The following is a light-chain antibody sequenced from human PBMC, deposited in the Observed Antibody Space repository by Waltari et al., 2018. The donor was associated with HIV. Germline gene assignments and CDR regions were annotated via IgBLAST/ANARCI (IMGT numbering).Light chain of an antibody. Sequence: QSVFTQPPSVSAAPGQKVTISCSGSSSNIGNNYVSWYQQLPGTAPKLLIYDNNKRPSGIPDRFSGYKSGTSATLGITGLQTGDEADYYCGTWDSSLSAGGVFGGGTKLTVL. CDR2: DNN. J-gene: IGLJ2*01. V-gene: IGLV1-51*01. CDR3: GTWDSSLSAGGV. CDR1: SSNIGNNY.